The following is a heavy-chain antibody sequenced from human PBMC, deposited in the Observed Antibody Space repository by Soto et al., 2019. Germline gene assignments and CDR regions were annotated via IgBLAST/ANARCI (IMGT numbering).Heavy chain of an antibody. CDR2: INHSGST. D-gene: IGHD3-9*01. CDR1: GGSFSGYY. Sequence: PSETLSLTCAVYGGSFSGYYWSWIRQPPGKGLEWIGEINHSGSTNYNPSLKSRVTISVDTSKNQFSLKLSSVTAADTVVYYCARDYYDILTGYYPFDYWGQGTLVTVSS. V-gene: IGHV4-34*01. J-gene: IGHJ4*02. CDR3: ARDYYDILTGYYPFDY.